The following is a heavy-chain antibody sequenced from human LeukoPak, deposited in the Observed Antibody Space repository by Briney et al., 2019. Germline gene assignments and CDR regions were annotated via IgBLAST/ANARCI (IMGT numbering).Heavy chain of an antibody. V-gene: IGHV4-39*01. CDR1: GGSISSSSYY. D-gene: IGHD1-26*01. CDR3: ARQLGGSHDY. CDR2: IYYSGST. Sequence: SETLSLTCTVSGGSISSSSYYWGWIRQPPGKGLEWIGGIYYSGSTYYNPSLKSRVTISVDTSKNQFSLKLSSVTAADTAVYYCARQLGGSHDYWGQGTLVTVSS. J-gene: IGHJ4*02.